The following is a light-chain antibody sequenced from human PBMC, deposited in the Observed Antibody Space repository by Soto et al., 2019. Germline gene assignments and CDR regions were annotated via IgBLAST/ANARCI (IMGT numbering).Light chain of an antibody. CDR2: TND. V-gene: IGLV1-44*01. CDR1: SSNIGSNP. CDR3: AAWDNSLNGFV. Sequence: QAVVTQPPSASGTPGQRVTISCSGSSSNIGSNPVNWYQHLPGAAPKLLIYTNDQRPSGVPDRFSGSKSGTSASLAISGLQSEDEGDYYCAAWDNSLNGFVFGPGTKVTVL. J-gene: IGLJ1*01.